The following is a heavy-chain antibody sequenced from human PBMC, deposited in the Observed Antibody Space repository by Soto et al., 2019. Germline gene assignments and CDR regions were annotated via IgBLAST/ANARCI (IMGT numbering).Heavy chain of an antibody. V-gene: IGHV4-39*01. J-gene: IGHJ5*02. CDR2: IYYSGST. D-gene: IGHD1-26*01. CDR1: GGSFSSSSYY. Sequence: QLQLQESGPGLVRPSETLSLTCTVSGGSFSSSSYYWGWIRQPPGQGLEWIGTIYYSGSTQYNPSLKVRVTASLVTSQNHFSLRLTYVAAADTAVYYCARTGTTSLYNWFDLWGQGTLVTVSS. CDR3: ARTGTTSLYNWFDL.